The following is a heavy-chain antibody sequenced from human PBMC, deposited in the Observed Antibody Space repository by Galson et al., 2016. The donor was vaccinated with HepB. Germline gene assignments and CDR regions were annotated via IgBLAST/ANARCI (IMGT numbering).Heavy chain of an antibody. CDR2: FYISGTT. CDR1: GASVTDYY. D-gene: IGHD3-10*01. CDR3: ARVSPARDVWSRESYDH. V-gene: IGHV4-4*07. J-gene: IGHJ5*02. Sequence: SETLSLTCAVSGASVTDYYWSWIRQPAGKGLEWVGRFYISGTTNYNPSLRSRVAMSVDTSANLFSLKLLSVTAADTAIYYCARVSPARDVWSRESYDHWGQGVLVTVSS.